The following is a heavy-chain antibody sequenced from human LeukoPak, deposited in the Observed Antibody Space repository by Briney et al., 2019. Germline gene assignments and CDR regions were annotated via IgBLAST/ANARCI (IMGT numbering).Heavy chain of an antibody. CDR2: INSDGSSA. V-gene: IGHV3-74*01. Sequence: GGSLRLSCAASGFTFSSYWMYWVRQAPGKGLVWVSRINSDGSSATYADSVKGRFTISRDDAQNTLYLQINNLGAEDTAVYYCARASGTESRGYVQIDYWGQGTLVTVSS. CDR3: ARASGTESRGYVQIDY. D-gene: IGHD3-22*01. CDR1: GFTFSSYW. J-gene: IGHJ4*02.